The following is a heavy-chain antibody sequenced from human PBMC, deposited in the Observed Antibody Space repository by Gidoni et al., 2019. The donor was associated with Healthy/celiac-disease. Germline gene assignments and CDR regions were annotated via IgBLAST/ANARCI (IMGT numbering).Heavy chain of an antibody. CDR2: IIPICGTA. V-gene: IGHV1-69*01. CDR3: ARDGSIAARHTPWFDP. J-gene: IGHJ5*02. CDR1: GGTFSSYA. D-gene: IGHD6-6*01. Sequence: QVQLVQSGAEVKKPGSSVKVSCRASGGTFSSYAISWVRQAPGQGLEWMGGIIPICGTANYAQKYQGRVRITADESTSTAYMELSSLRAEDTAVYYCARDGSIAARHTPWFDPWGQGTLVTVSS.